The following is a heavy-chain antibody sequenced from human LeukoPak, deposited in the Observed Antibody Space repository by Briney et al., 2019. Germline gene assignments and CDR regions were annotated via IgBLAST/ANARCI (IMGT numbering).Heavy chain of an antibody. V-gene: IGHV1-2*06. J-gene: IGHJ4*02. Sequence: ASVTVSCTASGYTFTGYYMHWVRQAPGQGLEWMGRINPNSGGTNYAQKFQGRVTMTRDTSISTAYMELSRLRSDDTAVYYCARERRDFWSGYIAYWGQGTLVTVSS. CDR3: ARERRDFWSGYIAY. D-gene: IGHD3-3*01. CDR2: INPNSGGT. CDR1: GYTFTGYY.